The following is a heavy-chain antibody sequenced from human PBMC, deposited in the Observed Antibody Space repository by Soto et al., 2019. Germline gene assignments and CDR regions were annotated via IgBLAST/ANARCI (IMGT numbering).Heavy chain of an antibody. CDR3: ARRIPVEMAIGY. J-gene: IGHJ4*02. CDR1: GFTFSSYA. D-gene: IGHD2-21*01. V-gene: IGHV3-30-3*01. CDR2: ISYDGSNK. Sequence: QVQLVESGGGVVQPGRSLRLSCAASGFTFSSYAMHWVRQAPGKGLEWVAVISYDGSNKYYADSVKGRFTISRDNSKNTLYLQMNSLRAEDTAVYYCARRIPVEMAIGYWGQGTLVTVSS.